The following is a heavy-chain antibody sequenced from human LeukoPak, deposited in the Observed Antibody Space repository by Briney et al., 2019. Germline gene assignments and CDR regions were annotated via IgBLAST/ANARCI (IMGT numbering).Heavy chain of an antibody. D-gene: IGHD3-22*01. V-gene: IGHV1-8*03. Sequence: ASVKVSRKASGYTFTSYDINWVRQATGQGLEWMGWMNPNSGNTGYAQKFQGRVTITRNTSISTAYMELSSLRSEDTAVYYCARGGQTHYYDSSGYMHWGQGTLVTVSS. CDR1: GYTFTSYD. CDR3: ARGGQTHYYDSSGYMH. CDR2: MNPNSGNT. J-gene: IGHJ4*02.